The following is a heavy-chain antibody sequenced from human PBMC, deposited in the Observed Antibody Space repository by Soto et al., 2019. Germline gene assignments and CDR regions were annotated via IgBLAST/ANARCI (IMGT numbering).Heavy chain of an antibody. Sequence: PGGSLRLSCAASGFSFSSYAMSWVRQAPGKGLEWVSGISGSGGSTYHADSVKGRFTISRVNSKNTVYLQMDNLRAEDTAVYYCTKGGSRTFTFYFDYWGQGTLVTVSS. CDR1: GFSFSSYA. CDR2: ISGSGGST. CDR3: TKGGSRTFTFYFDY. D-gene: IGHD3-16*01. V-gene: IGHV3-23*01. J-gene: IGHJ4*02.